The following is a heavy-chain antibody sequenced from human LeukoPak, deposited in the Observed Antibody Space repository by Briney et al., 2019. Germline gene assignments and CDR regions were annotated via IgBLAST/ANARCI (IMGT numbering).Heavy chain of an antibody. CDR1: GFSFGSYP. Sequence: GGSLRLSCVVSGFSFGSYPMSWVRQAPGKGLEWVSAISGSGGSTYNADSVKGRFTISRDNSKNTLYLQMNSLRAEDTAVYYCANSRGYYYDSSGYYYFDSWGQGTLVTVSS. V-gene: IGHV3-23*01. CDR3: ANSRGYYYDSSGYYYFDS. D-gene: IGHD3-22*01. J-gene: IGHJ4*02. CDR2: ISGSGGST.